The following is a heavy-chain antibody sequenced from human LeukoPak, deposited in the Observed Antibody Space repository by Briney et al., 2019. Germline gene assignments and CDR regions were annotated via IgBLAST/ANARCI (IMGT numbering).Heavy chain of an antibody. J-gene: IGHJ4*02. D-gene: IGHD6-19*01. V-gene: IGHV3-30*02. Sequence: GGSLRLSCAASGFTVSSNYMSWVRQAPGKGLEWVAFIRYDGSNKYYADSVKGRFTISRDNSKNTLYLQMNSLRAEDTAVYYCAKDPYSSGWLSKYYFDYWGQGTLVTVSS. CDR3: AKDPYSSGWLSKYYFDY. CDR1: GFTVSSNY. CDR2: IRYDGSNK.